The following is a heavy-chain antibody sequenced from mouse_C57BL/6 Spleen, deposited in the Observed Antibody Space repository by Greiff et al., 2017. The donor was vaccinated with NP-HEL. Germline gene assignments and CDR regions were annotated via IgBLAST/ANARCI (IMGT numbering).Heavy chain of an antibody. CDR1: GYTFTSYW. CDR3: TREAYYYGSSYYAMDY. J-gene: IGHJ4*01. CDR2: IYPGNSDT. Sequence: EVKLQESGTVLARPGASVKMSCKTSGYTFTSYWMHWVKQRPGQGLEWIGAIYPGNSDTSYNQKFKGKAKLTAVTSASTAYMELSSLTNEDSAVYYCTREAYYYGSSYYAMDYWGQGTSVTVSS. D-gene: IGHD1-1*01. V-gene: IGHV1-5*01.